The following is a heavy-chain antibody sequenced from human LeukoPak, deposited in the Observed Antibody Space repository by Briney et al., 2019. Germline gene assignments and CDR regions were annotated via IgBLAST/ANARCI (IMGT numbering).Heavy chain of an antibody. J-gene: IGHJ4*02. Sequence: PGGSLRLSCAASGFTFTTYWMSWVRQAPGKGLEWVANINQDGTEKYYVDSVKGRFTISRDNAKNSLYLQMNSLRAGDTALYYCAKGDGYDSSGSPIDYWGQGTLVTVSS. CDR3: AKGDGYDSSGSPIDY. CDR2: INQDGTEK. V-gene: IGHV3-7*03. CDR1: GFTFTTYW. D-gene: IGHD3-22*01.